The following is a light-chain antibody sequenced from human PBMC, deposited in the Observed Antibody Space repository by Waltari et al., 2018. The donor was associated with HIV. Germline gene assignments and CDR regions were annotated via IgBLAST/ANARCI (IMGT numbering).Light chain of an antibody. J-gene: IGLJ2*01. CDR2: NDI. V-gene: IGLV3-9*01. CDR1: NIGTKD. CDR3: QVWHYTVV. Sequence: SYELTQPFSVSVALGQPARITCWGSNIGTKDVHWYQQKPGQAPLLLIFNDIHRPSGVPERFSASKSRNMATLTIIGAQAGDEAAYYCQVWHYTVVFGGGTKVTVL.